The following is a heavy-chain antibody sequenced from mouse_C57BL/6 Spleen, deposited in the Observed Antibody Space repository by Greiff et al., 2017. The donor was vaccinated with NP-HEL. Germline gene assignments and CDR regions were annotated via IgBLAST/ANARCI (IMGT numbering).Heavy chain of an antibody. V-gene: IGHV1-18*01. Sequence: EVQLQQSGPELVKPGASVKIPCKASGYTFTDYNMDWVKQSHGKSLEWIGDINPNNGGTIYNQKFKGKATLTVDKSSSTAYMELRSLTSDDTAVYDCARSRYDYDVEFAYWGQGTLVTVSA. D-gene: IGHD2-4*01. CDR1: GYTFTDYN. CDR3: ARSRYDYDVEFAY. CDR2: INPNNGGT. J-gene: IGHJ3*01.